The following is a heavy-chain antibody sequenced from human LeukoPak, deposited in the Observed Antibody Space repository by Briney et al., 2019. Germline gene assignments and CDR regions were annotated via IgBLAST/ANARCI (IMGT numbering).Heavy chain of an antibody. D-gene: IGHD3-9*01. V-gene: IGHV1-2*02. CDR2: INANSGGT. CDR1: GYTFTGYY. CDR3: ARSSRYDIWTGYPY. Sequence: ASVKVSCKASGYTFTGYYMHWVRQAPGQGLEWMGWINANSGGTNYAQKFQGRVTMTRDTSISTAYMELSRLRSDDTAVYYCARSSRYDIWTGYPYWGQGTLVTVSS. J-gene: IGHJ4*02.